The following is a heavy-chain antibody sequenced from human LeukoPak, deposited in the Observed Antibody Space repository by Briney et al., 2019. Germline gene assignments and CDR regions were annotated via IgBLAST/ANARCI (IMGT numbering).Heavy chain of an antibody. J-gene: IGHJ5*02. D-gene: IGHD2-15*01. V-gene: IGHV5-51*01. CDR3: ARRTHLAQLAVDWFDP. CDR2: IHPSSSST. CDR1: GDGFDNYW. Sequence: GESLKISCSVSGDGFDNYWIGWVRHMSGEGLQWVAIIHPSSSSTHYSPSFQARVSISADKAITTAFLQWNSLRTSDTAIYFCARRTHLAQLAVDWFDPWGKGTLVTVSS.